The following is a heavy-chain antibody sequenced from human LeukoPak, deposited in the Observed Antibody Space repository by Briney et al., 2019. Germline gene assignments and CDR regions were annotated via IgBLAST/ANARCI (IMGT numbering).Heavy chain of an antibody. CDR3: ASGSTYWNFDY. Sequence: PSETLSLTCAVYGRSFSGYYWSWIRQPPGKGLEWIGEINHSGSTNYNPSLKSRVTISVDTSKNQFSLKLSSVTAADTAVYYCASGSTYWNFDYWGQGTLVTVSS. J-gene: IGHJ4*02. D-gene: IGHD2-21*01. V-gene: IGHV4-34*01. CDR1: GRSFSGYY. CDR2: INHSGST.